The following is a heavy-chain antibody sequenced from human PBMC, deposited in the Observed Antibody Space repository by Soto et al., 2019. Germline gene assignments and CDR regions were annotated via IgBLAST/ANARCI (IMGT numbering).Heavy chain of an antibody. V-gene: IGHV1-3*01. Sequence: ASGKVCGNASGYTFTSYGMDWERQAPGQRLEWMGWINAGNGNTKYSQKFQGRVTITRDTSASTAYMELSSLRSEDRAVYYCSRDRWDRHDFWSASYTANWFDPWGQGTLVTVSS. CDR3: SRDRWDRHDFWSASYTANWFDP. CDR2: INAGNGNT. D-gene: IGHD3-3*01. CDR1: GYTFTSYG. J-gene: IGHJ5*02.